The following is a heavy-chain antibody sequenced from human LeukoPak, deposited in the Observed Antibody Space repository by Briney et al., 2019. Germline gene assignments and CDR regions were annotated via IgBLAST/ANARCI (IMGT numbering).Heavy chain of an antibody. V-gene: IGHV4-34*01. Sequence: SPETLSLTCAVYGGSFSGYYWSWIRQPPGKGLEWIGEINHSGSTNYNPSLKCRVTISVDTSKNQFSLKLSSVTAADTAVYYCARGSVFDYWGQGTLVTVSS. J-gene: IGHJ4*02. CDR1: GGSFSGYY. CDR3: ARGSVFDY. CDR2: INHSGST.